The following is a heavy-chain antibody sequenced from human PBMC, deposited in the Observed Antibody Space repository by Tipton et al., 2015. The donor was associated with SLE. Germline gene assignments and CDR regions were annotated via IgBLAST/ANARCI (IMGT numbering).Heavy chain of an antibody. CDR1: GFTFSSYG. CDR2: IWYDGSNK. Sequence: SLRLSCAASGFTFSSYGMHWVRQAPGKGLEWVAVIWYDGSNKYYADSVKGRFTISRDNSKNTLYLQMNSLRADDSGIYYCAKDSWRNWGSADSFDIWGQGTKVIVSS. D-gene: IGHD3-16*01. CDR3: AKDSWRNWGSADSFDI. J-gene: IGHJ3*02. V-gene: IGHV3-33*06.